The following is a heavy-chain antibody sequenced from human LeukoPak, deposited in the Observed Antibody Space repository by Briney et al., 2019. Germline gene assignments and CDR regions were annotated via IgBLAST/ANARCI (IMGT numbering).Heavy chain of an antibody. J-gene: IGHJ6*03. CDR2: IYYSGST. CDR3: ARVGYYYYYMDV. V-gene: IGHV4-61*01. CDR1: GYSISTGYY. Sequence: NPSETLSLTCTVSGYSISTGYYWDWIRQPPGKGLEWIGYIYYSGSTNYNPSLKSRVTISVDTSKNQFSLKLSSVTAADTAVYYCARVGYYYYYMDVWGKGTTVTVSS.